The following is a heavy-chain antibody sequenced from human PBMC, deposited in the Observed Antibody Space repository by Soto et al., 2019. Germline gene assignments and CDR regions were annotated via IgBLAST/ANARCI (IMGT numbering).Heavy chain of an antibody. CDR3: ARGDIAAAANESAYYYYGMDV. J-gene: IGHJ6*02. CDR1: GGSISSYY. V-gene: IGHV4-59*01. D-gene: IGHD6-13*01. CDR2: IYYSGST. Sequence: SETLSLTCTVSGGSISSYYWSWIRQPPGKGLEWIGYIYYSGSTNYNPSLKSRVTISVDTSKNQFSLKLSSVTAADTAVYYCARGDIAAAANESAYYYYGMDVWGQGTTVTVSS.